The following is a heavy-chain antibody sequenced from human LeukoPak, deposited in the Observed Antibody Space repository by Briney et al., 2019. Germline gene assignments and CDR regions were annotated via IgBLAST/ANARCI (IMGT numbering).Heavy chain of an antibody. J-gene: IGHJ4*02. Sequence: SETLSLTCTVSGGSISSSSYYWGWIRQPPGKGLEWIGSIYYSGSTYYNPSLKSRVTISIGTSKNQFSLKLSSVTAADMAVYYCARQVLPDYFDYWGQGTLVTVSS. CDR3: ARQVLPDYFDY. CDR2: IYYSGST. V-gene: IGHV4-39*01. CDR1: GGSISSSSYY.